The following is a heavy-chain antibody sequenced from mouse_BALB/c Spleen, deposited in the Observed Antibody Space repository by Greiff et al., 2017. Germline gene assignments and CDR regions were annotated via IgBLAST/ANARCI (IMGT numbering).Heavy chain of an antibody. Sequence: DVKLVESGGGLVKPGGSLKLSCAASGFTFSSYAMSWVRQTPEKRLEWVASISSGGSTYYPDSVKGRFTISRDNARNILYLQMSSLRSEDTAMYYCARSRSFYAMDYWGQGTSVTVSS. CDR2: ISSGGST. CDR3: ARSRSFYAMDY. J-gene: IGHJ4*01. V-gene: IGHV5-6-5*01. CDR1: GFTFSSYA.